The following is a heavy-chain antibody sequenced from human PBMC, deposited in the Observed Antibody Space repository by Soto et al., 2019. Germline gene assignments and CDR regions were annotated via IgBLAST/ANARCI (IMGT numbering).Heavy chain of an antibody. CDR1: GFTFGPTA. CDR2: IDGSGGIT. J-gene: IGHJ5*02. CDR3: VKNSGWFNT. V-gene: IGHV3-23*01. Sequence: QLLQSGGGLVQPGGSLTLSCAASGFTFGPTAMSWVRPAPGVGLAWVSTIDGSGGITYYADSVKGRFTISRDNSRNTVYLPMNSMRGDDTALYYCVKNSGWFNTWGQGALVTVSS. D-gene: IGHD3-10*01.